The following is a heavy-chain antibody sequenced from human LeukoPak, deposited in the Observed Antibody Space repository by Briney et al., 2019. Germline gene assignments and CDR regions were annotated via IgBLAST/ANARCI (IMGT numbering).Heavy chain of an antibody. J-gene: IGHJ3*02. D-gene: IGHD6-6*01. Sequence: SQTLSLTCAVSGGSISSGGYSWRWIRQPPGTGLEWIGYIYHSGSTYYNPSLKSRVTISIDRSKNQFSLKLSSVTAADTAVYYCARDSSLGAFDIWGQGTMVTVSS. CDR2: IYHSGST. CDR1: GGSISSGGYS. CDR3: ARDSSLGAFDI. V-gene: IGHV4-30-2*01.